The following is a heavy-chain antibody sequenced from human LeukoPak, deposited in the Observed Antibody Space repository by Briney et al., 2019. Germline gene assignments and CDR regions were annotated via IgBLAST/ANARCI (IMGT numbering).Heavy chain of an antibody. Sequence: SETLSLTCTVSGGSISSSSYYWGWIRQPPGKGLEWIGSIYYSGSTYYNPPLKSRVTISVDTSKNQFSLKLSSVTAADTAVYYCARLQATSYYFDYWGQGTLVTVSS. J-gene: IGHJ4*02. D-gene: IGHD5-24*01. CDR3: ARLQATSYYFDY. V-gene: IGHV4-39*01. CDR1: GGSISSSSYY. CDR2: IYYSGST.